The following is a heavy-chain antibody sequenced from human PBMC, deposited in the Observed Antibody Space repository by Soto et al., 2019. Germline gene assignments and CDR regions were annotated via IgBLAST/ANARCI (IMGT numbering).Heavy chain of an antibody. CDR1: GGSISSGGYS. Sequence: PSEPLSLTCAVSGGSISSGGYSWSWIRQPPGKGLEWIGYIYHSGSTYYNPSLKSRVTISVDRSKNQFSLKLSSVTAADTAVYYCARASGIAVAGLDYWGQGTLVTVSS. V-gene: IGHV4-30-2*01. CDR3: ARASGIAVAGLDY. J-gene: IGHJ4*02. CDR2: IYHSGST. D-gene: IGHD6-19*01.